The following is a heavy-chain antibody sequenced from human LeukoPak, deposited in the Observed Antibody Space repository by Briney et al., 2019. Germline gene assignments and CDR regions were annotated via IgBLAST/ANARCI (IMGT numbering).Heavy chain of an antibody. V-gene: IGHV3-30*02. D-gene: IGHD3-10*01. CDR1: GFTFSSYG. J-gene: IGHJ4*02. CDR2: IRYDGSNK. CDR3: AKDRWFGLYYFDY. Sequence: GGSLRLSWVASGFTFSSYGMHWVRQAPGKGLEWVAFIRYDGSNKYYADSVKGRFTISRDNSKNTLYLQVNSLRAEDTAVYYCAKDRWFGLYYFDYWGQGTLVTVSS.